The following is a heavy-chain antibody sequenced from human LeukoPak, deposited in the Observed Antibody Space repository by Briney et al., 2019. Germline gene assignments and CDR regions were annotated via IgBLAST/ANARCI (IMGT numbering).Heavy chain of an antibody. CDR1: GYTFSDYY. CDR3: ATFSVMATTDGWFDP. Sequence: GASVKVSCKASGYTFSDYYMHWVQQAPGKGLLWVGRVDPENNRTILGETFQGRVTITADTSTDTAHMELSSLRSEDTAVYYCATFSVMATTDGWFDPWGQGTLVTVSS. V-gene: IGHV1-69-2*01. CDR2: VDPENNRT. J-gene: IGHJ5*02. D-gene: IGHD5-12*01.